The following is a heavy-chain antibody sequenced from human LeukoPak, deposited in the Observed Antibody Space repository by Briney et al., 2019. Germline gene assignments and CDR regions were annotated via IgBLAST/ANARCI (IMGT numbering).Heavy chain of an antibody. CDR3: AKDIAQGYTFGSIEQDY. D-gene: IGHD5-18*01. CDR2: ISESGSGT. J-gene: IGHJ4*02. Sequence: GGSLRLSCAVSGLTFSRYAMSWVRQAPGKGLEWVSAISESGSGTYYADSVKGRFTISGDNSKDTLSLQMNSLRAEDTAVYYCAKDIAQGYTFGSIEQDYWGQGTLVTVSS. CDR1: GLTFSRYA. V-gene: IGHV3-23*01.